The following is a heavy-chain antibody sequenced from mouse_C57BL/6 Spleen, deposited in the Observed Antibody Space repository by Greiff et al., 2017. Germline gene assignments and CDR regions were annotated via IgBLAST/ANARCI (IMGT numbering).Heavy chain of an antibody. J-gene: IGHJ4*01. CDR2: IWRGGST. D-gene: IGHD2-12*01. CDR3: ARGDYYIYYAMDY. V-gene: IGHV2-2*01. Sequence: QVQLKQSGPGLVQPSQSLSITCTVSGFSLTSYGVHWVRQSPGKGLEWLGVIWRGGSTDYNAAFISRLSISKDNSKSQVFFKMNSLQADDTAIYYCARGDYYIYYAMDYWGQGTSVTVSS. CDR1: GFSLTSYG.